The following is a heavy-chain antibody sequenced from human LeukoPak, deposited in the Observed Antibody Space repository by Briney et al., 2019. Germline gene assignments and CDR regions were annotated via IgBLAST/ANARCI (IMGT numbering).Heavy chain of an antibody. CDR2: MNPNSGNT. V-gene: IGHV1-8*03. D-gene: IGHD3-16*02. CDR3: AREPATGYLHDAFDI. Sequence: GASVKVSCKASGYTFTSYDINWVRQATGQGLEWMGWMNPNSGNTGYAQKFQGRVTITRNTSISTAYMELRSLRSEDTAVYYCAREPATGYLHDAFDIWGQGTMVTVSS. J-gene: IGHJ3*02. CDR1: GYTFTSYD.